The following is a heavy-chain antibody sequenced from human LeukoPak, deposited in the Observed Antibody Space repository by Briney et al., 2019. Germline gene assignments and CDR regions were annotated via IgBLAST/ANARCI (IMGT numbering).Heavy chain of an antibody. D-gene: IGHD2-21*01. V-gene: IGHV1-69*13. Sequence: SVKVSCKASGYTFTSYYMHWVRQAPGQGLEWMGGIIPIFGTANYAQKFQGRVTITADESTSTAYMELSSLRSEDTAVYYCAALAYCGGDCRYYFDYWDPGTLVTVSS. J-gene: IGHJ4*02. CDR3: AALAYCGGDCRYYFDY. CDR1: GYTFTSYY. CDR2: IIPIFGTA.